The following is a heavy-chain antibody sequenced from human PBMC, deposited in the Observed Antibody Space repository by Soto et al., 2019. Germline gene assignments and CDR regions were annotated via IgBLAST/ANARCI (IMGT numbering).Heavy chain of an antibody. D-gene: IGHD1-1*01. V-gene: IGHV3-21*01. CDR2: ISSSSSYI. CDR3: ARDLGNWNDEVDYYYYYMDV. J-gene: IGHJ6*03. CDR1: GFTFSSYS. Sequence: PGGSLRLSCAASGFTFSSYSMNWVRQAPGKGLEWVSSISSSSSYIYYADSVKGRFTISRDNAKNSLYLQMNSLRAEDTAVYYCARDLGNWNDEVDYYYYYMDVWGKGTTVTVSS.